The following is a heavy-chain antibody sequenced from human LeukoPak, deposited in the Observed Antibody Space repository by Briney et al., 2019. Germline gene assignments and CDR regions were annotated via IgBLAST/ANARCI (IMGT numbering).Heavy chain of an antibody. CDR1: GGTFSSYA. CDR3: ARGTLEYSSSPTGY. D-gene: IGHD6-6*01. Sequence: SVKVSCKASGGTFSSYAISWVRQAPGQGLEWMGGIIPTFGTANYAQKFQGRVTITADKSTSTAYMELSSLRSEDTAVYYCARGTLEYSSSPTGYWGQGTLVTVSS. V-gene: IGHV1-69*06. CDR2: IIPTFGTA. J-gene: IGHJ4*02.